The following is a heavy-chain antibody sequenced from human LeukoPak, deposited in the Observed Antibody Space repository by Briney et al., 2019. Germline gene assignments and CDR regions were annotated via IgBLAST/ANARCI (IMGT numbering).Heavy chain of an antibody. J-gene: IGHJ6*03. CDR1: GFTFSSYS. V-gene: IGHV3-21*01. D-gene: IGHD3-10*01. Sequence: GGSLRLSCAASGFTFSSYSMNWVRHAPGKGLEWVSSISSSSSYIYYADSVKGRFTISRDNAKNSLYLQMNSLRAEDTAVYYCARDGHYGSGSYPLSGDYYYMDVWGKGTTVTISS. CDR3: ARDGHYGSGSYPLSGDYYYMDV. CDR2: ISSSSSYI.